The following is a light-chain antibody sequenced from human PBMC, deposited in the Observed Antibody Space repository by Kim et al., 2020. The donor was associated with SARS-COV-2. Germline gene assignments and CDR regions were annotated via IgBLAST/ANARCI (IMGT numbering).Light chain of an antibody. Sequence: DIVMTQSPLSLPVTPGEPASISCRSSQSLLHSKGYNYLDWYLQKPGQSPQLLIYLGSNRASGVPDRFSGSGSGTDFTLKISRVEAEDVGVYYCMQALQNWTFGQGTKVDSK. CDR2: LGS. J-gene: IGKJ1*01. CDR3: MQALQNWT. CDR1: QSLLHSKGYNY. V-gene: IGKV2-28*01.